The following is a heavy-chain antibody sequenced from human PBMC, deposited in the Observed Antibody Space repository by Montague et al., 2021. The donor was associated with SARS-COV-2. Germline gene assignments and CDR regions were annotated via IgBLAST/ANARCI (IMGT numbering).Heavy chain of an antibody. D-gene: IGHD6-13*01. V-gene: IGHV3-9*01. Sequence: SLRLSCAASRDSVDEYAMHLVRQAPGKGLEWVSGISWNSARVGYXXSVRVRFTISRDNAKDSLYLQMNDLRVEDTALYYCARAKISATGTNFYYYYGMDVWGQGTTVTASS. CDR1: RDSVDEYA. J-gene: IGHJ6*02. CDR3: ARAKISATGTNFYYYYGMDV. CDR2: ISWNSARV.